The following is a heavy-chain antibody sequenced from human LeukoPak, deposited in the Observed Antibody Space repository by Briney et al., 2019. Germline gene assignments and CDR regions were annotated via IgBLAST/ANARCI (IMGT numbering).Heavy chain of an antibody. CDR1: GYSFTSYW. D-gene: IGHD1-1*01. V-gene: IGHV5-51*01. CDR2: IYPGDSDT. J-gene: IGHJ3*02. Sequence: GESLKISCKGSGYSFTSYWIGWVRPMPGKGLEWMGIIYPGDSDTRYSPSFQGQVTISADKSISTAYLQRSSLKASDTAMYYCAGRVVERRHAFDIWGQGTMVTVSS. CDR3: AGRVVERRHAFDI.